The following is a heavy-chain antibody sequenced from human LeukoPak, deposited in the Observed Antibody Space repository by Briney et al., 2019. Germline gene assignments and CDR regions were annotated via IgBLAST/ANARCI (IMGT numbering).Heavy chain of an antibody. CDR1: GDYISSSSYY. D-gene: IGHD3-22*01. CDR3: ARRRYYDSTGYSE. J-gene: IGHJ1*01. V-gene: IGHV4-39*01. CDR2: IYHSGRT. Sequence: SSETLSLTCAVSGDYISSSSYYWGWIRQSPGTGLEWIGDIYHSGRTYYNPSLKSRVAISIDTSKNQFSLRLRSMTAADTAVFYCARRRYYDSTGYSEWGRGTLVTVSS.